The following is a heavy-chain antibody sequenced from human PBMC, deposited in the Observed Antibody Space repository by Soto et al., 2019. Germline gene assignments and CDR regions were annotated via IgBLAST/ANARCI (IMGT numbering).Heavy chain of an antibody. J-gene: IGHJ3*02. Sequence: QVQLVQSGAEVKKPGASVKVSCKASGYTFTSYGISWVRQAPGQGLEWMGWISAYNGNTNYAQKLQGRVTMTTDTSTSTDYMELRSLRSDDTAVYYCAGGSLSDVWWSYRLNAFDIWGQGTMVTVSS. D-gene: IGHD3-16*02. CDR1: GYTFTSYG. V-gene: IGHV1-18*01. CDR3: AGGSLSDVWWSYRLNAFDI. CDR2: ISAYNGNT.